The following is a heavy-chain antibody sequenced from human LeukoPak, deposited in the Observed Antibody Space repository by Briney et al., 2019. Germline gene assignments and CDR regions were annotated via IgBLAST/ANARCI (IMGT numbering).Heavy chain of an antibody. V-gene: IGHV3-9*01. Sequence: PGRSLRLSCAASGFTFDDYAMHWVRQAPGKGLEWVTGISWNSGSIGYADSVKGRFTISRDNAKNSLYLQMNSLRAEDTALYYCARGYYGSGSYYRFGYFDYWGQGTLVTVSS. CDR2: ISWNSGSI. J-gene: IGHJ4*02. CDR1: GFTFDDYA. CDR3: ARGYYGSGSYYRFGYFDY. D-gene: IGHD3-10*01.